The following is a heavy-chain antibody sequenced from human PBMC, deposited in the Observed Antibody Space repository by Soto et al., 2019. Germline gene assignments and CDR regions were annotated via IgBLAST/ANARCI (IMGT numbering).Heavy chain of an antibody. D-gene: IGHD4-17*01. J-gene: IGHJ4*02. V-gene: IGHV1-3*05. Sequence: QVQLVQSGAEEKKPGASVKVSCKASGYTFTSYAMHWVRQAPGQRLEWMGWINAGNGNTKYSQKFQGRVTITRDTSASTAYMELSSLRSEDTAVYYCARNRPLGDYPRNWGQGTLVTVSS. CDR3: ARNRPLGDYPRN. CDR2: INAGNGNT. CDR1: GYTFTSYA.